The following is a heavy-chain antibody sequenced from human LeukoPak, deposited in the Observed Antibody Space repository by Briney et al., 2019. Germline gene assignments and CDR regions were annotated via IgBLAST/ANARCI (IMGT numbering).Heavy chain of an antibody. CDR1: GFTFSSYG. CDR3: ARNSMAAAGTARGGNYYYYGMDV. V-gene: IGHV3-30*02. CDR2: IRYDGSNK. Sequence: GGSLRLSCAASGFTFSSYGMHWVRQAPGKGLEWVAFIRYDGSNKYYADSVKGRFTISRDNSKNTLYLQMNSLRAEDTAVYYCARNSMAAAGTARGGNYYYYGMDVWGQGTTVTVSS. D-gene: IGHD6-13*01. J-gene: IGHJ6*02.